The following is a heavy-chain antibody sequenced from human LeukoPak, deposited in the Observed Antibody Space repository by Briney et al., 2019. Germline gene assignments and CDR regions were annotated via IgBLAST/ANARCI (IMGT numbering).Heavy chain of an antibody. CDR1: EFTFSDFH. J-gene: IGHJ4*02. Sequence: GGSLRLSCAASEFTFSDFHMNWIRQAPGKGLEWISHISNTGSTIYYADSVKGRFTISRDNAKNSLYLQVKSLRVEDTGVYYCAREGSRSSFYFDYWGQETLVTVSS. CDR3: AREGSRSSFYFDY. CDR2: ISNTGSTI. V-gene: IGHV3-11*04. D-gene: IGHD6-6*01.